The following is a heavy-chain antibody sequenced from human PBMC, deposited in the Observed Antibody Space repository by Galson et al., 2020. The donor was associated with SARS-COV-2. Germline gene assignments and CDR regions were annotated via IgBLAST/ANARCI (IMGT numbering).Heavy chain of an antibody. J-gene: IGHJ5*02. Sequence: SETLSLTCTVSGGSISSGSYYWSWIRQPAGKGLEWIGRIYTSGSTNYNPSLTSRVTISVDTSKNQFSLKLSSVTAADTAVYYCARDYDSSGFNWFDPWGQGTLVTVSA. CDR1: GGSISSGSYY. CDR2: IYTSGST. V-gene: IGHV4-61*02. CDR3: ARDYDSSGFNWFDP. D-gene: IGHD3-22*01.